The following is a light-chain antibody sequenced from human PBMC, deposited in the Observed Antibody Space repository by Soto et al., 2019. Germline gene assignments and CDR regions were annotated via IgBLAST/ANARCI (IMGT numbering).Light chain of an antibody. CDR2: WAS. CDR1: QSVLYSSNNKNY. V-gene: IGKV4-1*01. CDR3: QQYYSTPT. J-gene: IGKJ2*01. Sequence: DIVMTQSPDSLAVSLGERATINCKSSQSVLYSSNNKNYLAWYQQKPGQPPKLLIYWASTRESGVPDRFSGRGSGTDFTLTISSLQAEDVAVYYCQQYYSTPTFGQGTKLEIK.